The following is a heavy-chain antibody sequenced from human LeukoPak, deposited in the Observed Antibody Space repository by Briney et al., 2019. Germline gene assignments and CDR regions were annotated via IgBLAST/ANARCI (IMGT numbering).Heavy chain of an antibody. CDR2: INSDGSST. J-gene: IGHJ4*02. CDR3: ARDDGYNKVDY. V-gene: IGHV3-74*01. D-gene: IGHD5-24*01. Sequence: GGSLRLSCAASGFTFSSHWMHWVRQAPGEGLVWVSRINSDGSSTRYADSVKGRFAISRDNAKNTLYLQMNSLRAEDTAVYYCARDDGYNKVDYWGQGTLVTVSS. CDR1: GFTFSSHW.